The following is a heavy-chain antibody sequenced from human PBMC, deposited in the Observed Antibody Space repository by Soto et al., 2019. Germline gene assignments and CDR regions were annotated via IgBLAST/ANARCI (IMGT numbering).Heavy chain of an antibody. J-gene: IGHJ4*02. Sequence: HPGGSLRLSCAASGFTFDDYAMHWVRQAPGKGLEWVSGISWNSGSIGYADSVKGRFTISRDNAKNSLYLQMNSLRAEDTALYYCAKGIAAAGPSLFDYWGQGTLVTVSS. V-gene: IGHV3-9*01. D-gene: IGHD6-13*01. CDR2: ISWNSGSI. CDR3: AKGIAAAGPSLFDY. CDR1: GFTFDDYA.